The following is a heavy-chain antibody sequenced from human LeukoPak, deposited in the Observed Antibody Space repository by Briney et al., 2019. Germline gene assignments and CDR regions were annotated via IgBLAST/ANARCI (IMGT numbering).Heavy chain of an antibody. CDR2: LGRTGDYT. CDR1: GFTFSSYA. D-gene: IGHD2-2*02. Sequence: PGGSLRLSCAASGFTFSSYAMSWVRQAPGKGLEWVAGLGRTGDYTYYADSVKGRFTISRDNSKDTVSLQMNSLRAEDSAIYYCVKGRPCDTCKPMDAWGQGTTVTV. CDR3: VKGRPCDTCKPMDA. J-gene: IGHJ6*02. V-gene: IGHV3-23*01.